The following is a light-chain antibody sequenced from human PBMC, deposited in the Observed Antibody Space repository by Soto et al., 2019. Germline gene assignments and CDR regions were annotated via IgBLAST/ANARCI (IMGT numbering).Light chain of an antibody. CDR3: QQGSDWPPTYT. V-gene: IGKV3-11*01. CDR1: QSVSNS. Sequence: EMVLTQSPATLSLSPGERVTLSCRASQSVSNSLVWYQQKAGQAPRLLLYGISYRATGVPARFSGSGSGTDFTLSISSLEPEDFAIYYCQQGSDWPPTYTFGQGTQLESK. J-gene: IGKJ2*01. CDR2: GIS.